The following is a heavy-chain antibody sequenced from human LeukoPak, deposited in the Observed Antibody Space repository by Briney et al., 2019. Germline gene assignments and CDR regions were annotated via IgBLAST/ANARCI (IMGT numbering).Heavy chain of an antibody. D-gene: IGHD1-26*01. CDR1: GFTFSSYG. V-gene: IGHV3-33*01. Sequence: PTGGSLRPSCAASGFTFSSYGMHWVRQAPGKGLEWVAVIWYDGSNKYYADSVKGRFTISRDNSKNTLYLQMNSLRAEDTAVYYCARGLSAVGATDYWGQGTLVTVSS. J-gene: IGHJ4*02. CDR2: IWYDGSNK. CDR3: ARGLSAVGATDY.